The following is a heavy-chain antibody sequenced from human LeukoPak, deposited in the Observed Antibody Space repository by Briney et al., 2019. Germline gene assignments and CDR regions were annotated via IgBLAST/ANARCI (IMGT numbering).Heavy chain of an antibody. CDR3: VTGHYDSRMYFDL. CDR1: GLTFSTYW. V-gene: IGHV3-74*01. Sequence: QSGGSLRLSCTASGLTFSTYWVHWVRHAPGKGLVWVSQIKFDGSLASYADSVKGRFTISRDNAKNTLYPQMNTLGTEDTAVYYCVTGHYDSRMYFDLWGRGTLVTVSS. CDR2: IKFDGSLA. J-gene: IGHJ2*01. D-gene: IGHD3-16*01.